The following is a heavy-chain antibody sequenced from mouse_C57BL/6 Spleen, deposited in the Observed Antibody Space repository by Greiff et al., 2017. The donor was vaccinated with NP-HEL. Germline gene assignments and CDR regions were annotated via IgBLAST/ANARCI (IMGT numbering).Heavy chain of an antibody. Sequence: VQLQQSGAALVKPGASVKISCKASGYAFSSYWMNWVKQRPGKGLEWIGQIYPGDGDTNYNGKFKGKATLTAAKSSSPAYMPLSRLTSEDSAVYFWARDILRNYAMDYWGQGTSVTVSS. CDR1: GYAFSSYW. CDR2: IYPGDGDT. V-gene: IGHV1-80*01. J-gene: IGHJ4*01. D-gene: IGHD1-1*01. CDR3: ARDILRNYAMDY.